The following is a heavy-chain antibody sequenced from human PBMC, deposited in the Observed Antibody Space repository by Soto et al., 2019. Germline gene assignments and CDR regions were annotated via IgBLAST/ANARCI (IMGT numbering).Heavy chain of an antibody. CDR2: ISSSSSYI. J-gene: IGHJ6*02. CDR1: GFTFSSYS. CDR3: ARPMAAYYYGMDV. Sequence: EVHLVESGGGLVKPGGSLRLSCAASGFTFSSYSMNWFRQAPGKGLEWVSSISSSSSYIYYADSVKGRFTISRDNAKNSLYLQMNSLRAEDTAVYYCARPMAAYYYGMDVWGQGTTVTVSS. D-gene: IGHD3-10*01. V-gene: IGHV3-21*01.